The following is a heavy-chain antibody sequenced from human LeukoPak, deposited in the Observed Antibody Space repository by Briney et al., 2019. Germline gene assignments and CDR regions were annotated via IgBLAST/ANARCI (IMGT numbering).Heavy chain of an antibody. CDR3: ARDRSPGGIAVAGTLDY. CDR2: INAGNGNT. CDR1: GYTFTSYA. V-gene: IGHV1-3*01. D-gene: IGHD6-19*01. J-gene: IGHJ4*02. Sequence: GASVKVSCKASGYTFTSYAMHWVRQAPGQRLEWMGWINAGNGNTKYSQKFQGRVTITRDTSASTAYMELSSLRSEDTAVYYCARDRSPGGIAVAGTLDYWGQGTLVTVSS.